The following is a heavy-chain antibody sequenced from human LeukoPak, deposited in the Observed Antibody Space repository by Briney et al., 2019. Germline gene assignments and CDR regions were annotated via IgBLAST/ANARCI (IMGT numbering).Heavy chain of an antibody. CDR1: GFTFSSYG. J-gene: IGHJ4*02. V-gene: IGHV4-34*01. D-gene: IGHD3-3*01. Sequence: GSLRLSCAASGFTFSSYGMSWVRQAPGKGLEWIGEINHSGSTNYNPSLKSRVTISVDTSKNQFSLKLSSVTAADTAVFYCAKDQYDTWSRRGNFDSWGQGTLVIVSS. CDR3: AKDQYDTWSRRGNFDS. CDR2: INHSGST.